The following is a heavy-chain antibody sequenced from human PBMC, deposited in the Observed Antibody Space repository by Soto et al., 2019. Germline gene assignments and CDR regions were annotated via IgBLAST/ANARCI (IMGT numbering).Heavy chain of an antibody. CDR2: INGDGNIV. V-gene: IGHV3-74*01. CDR3: ARLGVAGTRYDLDV. J-gene: IGHJ6*02. Sequence: PGGSLRLSCAASGFTFRNYWIHWVRQTPARGLVWVSRINGDGNIVNYADSVRGRFTISRDDARDTVSLQMNSLRVEDTAVYYSARLGVAGTRYDLDVWGQGTTVTVSS. D-gene: IGHD6-19*01. CDR1: GFTFRNYW.